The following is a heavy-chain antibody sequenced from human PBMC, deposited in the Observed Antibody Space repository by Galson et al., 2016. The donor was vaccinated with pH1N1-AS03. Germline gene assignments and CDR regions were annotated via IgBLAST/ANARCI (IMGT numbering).Heavy chain of an antibody. J-gene: IGHJ4*02. CDR2: ISAYYGDT. CDR3: VRESELSGVLFFNY. Sequence: SGKVSCKASGYTFTTYGISWVRQAPGQGLQWMGWISAYYGDTHFAHKFQEGVTLTRVTSTATAYMELRNLRTDPTAVYHSVRESELSGVLFFNYWGQGTLVTVSS. CDR1: GYTFTTYG. D-gene: IGHD3-3*01. V-gene: IGHV1-18*01.